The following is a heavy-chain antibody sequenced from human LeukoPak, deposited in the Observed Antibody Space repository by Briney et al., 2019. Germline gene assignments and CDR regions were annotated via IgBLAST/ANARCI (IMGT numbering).Heavy chain of an antibody. CDR3: AILGYYDFWSGYSGVGY. J-gene: IGHJ4*02. CDR1: GYTFTDYY. V-gene: IGHV1-69-2*01. Sequence: GASVKVSCKASGYTFTDYYMHWVQQAPGKGLEWMGRVDPEDGETIYAEKFQGRVTITADTSTDTAYMELSSLRSEDTAVYYCAILGYYDFWSGYSGVGYWGQGTLVTVSS. D-gene: IGHD3-3*01. CDR2: VDPEDGET.